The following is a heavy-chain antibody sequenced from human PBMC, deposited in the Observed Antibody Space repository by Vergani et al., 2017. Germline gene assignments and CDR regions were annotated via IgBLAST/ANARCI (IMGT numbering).Heavy chain of an antibody. D-gene: IGHD2-2*01. CDR2: IYYSGST. Sequence: QVQLQESGPGLVKPSETLSLTCTVSGGSISSYYWSWIRQPPGKGLEWIGYIYYSGSTNYNPSLKSRVTISVDTSKNQFSLKLSSVTAADTAVYYCARVADCSSTSCYAYYYYYYYMDVWGKGP. CDR3: ARVADCSSTSCYAYYYYYYYMDV. J-gene: IGHJ6*03. V-gene: IGHV4-59*01. CDR1: GGSISSYY.